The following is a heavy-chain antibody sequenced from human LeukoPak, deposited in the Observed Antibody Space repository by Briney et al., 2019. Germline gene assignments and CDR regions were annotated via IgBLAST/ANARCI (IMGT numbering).Heavy chain of an antibody. CDR1: GYTFTSYG. Sequence: GASVKVSCKASGYTFTSYGISWVRQAPGQGLEWMGWISAYNGNTNYAQKLQGRVTMTTDTSTSTAYMELRSLRSDDTAVYYCARGDESYYDFWSGYPTSDYWGQGTLVTVSS. CDR3: ARGDESYYDFWSGYPTSDY. J-gene: IGHJ4*02. D-gene: IGHD3-3*01. CDR2: ISAYNGNT. V-gene: IGHV1-18*01.